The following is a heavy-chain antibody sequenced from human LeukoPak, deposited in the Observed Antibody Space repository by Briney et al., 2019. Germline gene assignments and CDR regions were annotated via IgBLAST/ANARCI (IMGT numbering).Heavy chain of an antibody. J-gene: IGHJ4*02. CDR3: AGGYWAATIDY. Sequence: GGSLRLSCAASGFTVSSNYMSWVRQAAGKGLEWVSVIYSGGSTYYADSVKGRFTISRDNSKNTLYLQMNSLRAEDTAVYYCAGGYWAATIDYWGQGTLVTVSS. CDR1: GFTVSSNY. V-gene: IGHV3-66*01. CDR2: IYSGGST. D-gene: IGHD6-13*01.